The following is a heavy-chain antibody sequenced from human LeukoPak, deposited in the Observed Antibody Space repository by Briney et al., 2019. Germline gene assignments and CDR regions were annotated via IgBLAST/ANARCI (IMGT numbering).Heavy chain of an antibody. J-gene: IGHJ5*02. Sequence: SETLSLTCTVSGGSISSSSYYWGWIRQPPGKGLEWIGSIYYSGSTYYNPSLKSRVTISVDTSKNQFSLKLSSVTAADTAVYYCARGGYSSGWFIRHWFDPWGQGTLVTDSS. CDR3: ARGGYSSGWFIRHWFDP. V-gene: IGHV4-39*07. CDR1: GGSISSSSYY. CDR2: IYYSGST. D-gene: IGHD6-19*01.